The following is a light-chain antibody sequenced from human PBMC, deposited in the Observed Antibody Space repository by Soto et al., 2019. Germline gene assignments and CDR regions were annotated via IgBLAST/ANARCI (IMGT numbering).Light chain of an antibody. V-gene: IGKV3-20*01. CDR2: GAS. CDR1: QSVTSSY. Sequence: ELVFTQSPGTLSLSPGDRATLSCRASQSVTSSYLAWYQLKPGQAPRLVIYGASSRATGIPDRFSGSGSGTDYTLTISRLEPEDFAVYSCQQYSSSPWTFGQGTKVEIK. CDR3: QQYSSSPWT. J-gene: IGKJ1*01.